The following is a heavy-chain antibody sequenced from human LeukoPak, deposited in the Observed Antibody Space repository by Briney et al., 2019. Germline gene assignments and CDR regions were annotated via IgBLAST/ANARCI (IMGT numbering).Heavy chain of an antibody. CDR3: ARGAYSNYDHYYYYYYMDV. CDR1: GGSISSYY. Sequence: PSETLSLTCTVSGGSISSYYWSWIRHPPGKGLKWIGYIYYSGSTNYNPTLKSRVTISVDTSKNQFSLKLSSVTAADTAVYYCARGAYSNYDHYYYYYYMDVWGKGTTVTVSS. J-gene: IGHJ6*03. V-gene: IGHV4-59*01. D-gene: IGHD4-11*01. CDR2: IYYSGST.